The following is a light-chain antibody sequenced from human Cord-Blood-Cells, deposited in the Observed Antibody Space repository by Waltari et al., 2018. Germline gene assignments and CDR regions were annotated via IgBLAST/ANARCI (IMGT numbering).Light chain of an antibody. J-gene: IGLJ2*01. CDR3: CSYAGRSTYVV. Sequence: SALTQPASVSGPPGQSMTISCTGTRSAVGGYNLVSWYQQHPGKAPKLMIYEFSKRPSGVSNRFSGSKSGNTASLTISGLQAEDEADYYCCSYAGRSTYVVVGGGTKLTVL. V-gene: IGLV2-23*02. CDR2: EFS. CDR1: RSAVGGYNL.